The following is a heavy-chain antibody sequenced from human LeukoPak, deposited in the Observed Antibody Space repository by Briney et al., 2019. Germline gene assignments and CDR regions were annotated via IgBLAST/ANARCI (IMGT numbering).Heavy chain of an antibody. V-gene: IGHV4-4*02. D-gene: IGHD2-2*01. J-gene: IGHJ4*02. CDR3: ARHAVVVPAANFDY. CDR1: GGSISSSNW. CDR2: IYHSGST. Sequence: KPSETLSLTCAVSGGSISSSNWWSWVRQPPGKGLEWIGEIYHSGSTNYNPSLKSRVTISVDKSKNQFSLKLSSVTAADTAVYYCARHAVVVPAANFDYWGQGTLVTVSS.